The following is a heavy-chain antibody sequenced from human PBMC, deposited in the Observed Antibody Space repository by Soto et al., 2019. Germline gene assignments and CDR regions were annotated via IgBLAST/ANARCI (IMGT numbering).Heavy chain of an antibody. CDR3: AKNQGVELVPLATVDWFDP. V-gene: IGHV3-23*01. D-gene: IGHD1-26*01. J-gene: IGHJ5*02. Sequence: PGGSLSLSFEASGFTFVSYAMSWVGQAPGKGLEWISSISGSGLKKYYADSVKGRFTIARDNSKSTVYLELNNLSAEDTAVYHCAKNQGVELVPLATVDWFDPWGQGSAVTVSS. CDR1: GFTFVSYA. CDR2: ISGSGLKK.